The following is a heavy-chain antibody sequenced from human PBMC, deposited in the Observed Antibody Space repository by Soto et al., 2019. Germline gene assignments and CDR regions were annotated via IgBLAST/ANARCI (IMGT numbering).Heavy chain of an antibody. V-gene: IGHV3-23*01. D-gene: IGHD3-10*01. J-gene: IGHJ4*02. CDR2: ISGSGGST. CDR1: GFTFSSYA. CDR3: AKASGWFGAFDY. Sequence: EVQLLESGGGLVQPGGSLRLSCAASGFTFSSYAMSWVRQAPGKGMEWVSAISGSGGSTYYADSVKGRFTISRDNSKNKLYPQMNSLRAEDTAVYYCAKASGWFGAFDYWGQGTLVTVSS.